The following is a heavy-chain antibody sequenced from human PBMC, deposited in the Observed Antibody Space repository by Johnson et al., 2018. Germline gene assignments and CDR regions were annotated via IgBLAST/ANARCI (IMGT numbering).Heavy chain of an antibody. CDR1: GFTFSSYG. V-gene: IGHV3-30*03. CDR3: ARSPFGSDYPRAEYFQH. Sequence: QVQLVQSGGGVVQPGRSLRLSCAASGFTFSSYGMHWVRQAPGKGLEWVAVISYDGTNKYYADSVKGRFTISRDNSKNTLYLQMNSLRAGDTAVYYCARSPFGSDYPRAEYFQHWGQGTLVTVSS. D-gene: IGHD4-17*01. CDR2: ISYDGTNK. J-gene: IGHJ1*01.